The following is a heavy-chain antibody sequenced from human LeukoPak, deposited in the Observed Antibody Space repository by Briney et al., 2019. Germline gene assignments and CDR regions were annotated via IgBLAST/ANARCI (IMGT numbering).Heavy chain of an antibody. Sequence: PSETLSLTCTVSGGSISSSSYYWGWIRQPPGKGLEWIGSIYYSGSTYYNPSLKSRVTISVDTSKNQFSLKLSSVTAADTAVYYCARDRHWTSDWVFDYWGQGTLVTVSS. D-gene: IGHD1-1*01. CDR3: ARDRHWTSDWVFDY. CDR1: GGSISSSSYY. CDR2: IYYSGST. V-gene: IGHV4-39*07. J-gene: IGHJ4*02.